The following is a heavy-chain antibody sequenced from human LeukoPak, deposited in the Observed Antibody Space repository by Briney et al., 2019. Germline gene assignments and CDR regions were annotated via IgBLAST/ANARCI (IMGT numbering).Heavy chain of an antibody. CDR2: IGTSSTTI. J-gene: IGHJ6*03. CDR3: ARFAAGGSYYYYMDV. CDR1: GFTFSSYA. D-gene: IGHD6-25*01. Sequence: GGSLRLSCAASGFTFSSYAMSWVREAPGKGLEWVSNIGTSSTTIYYADSVKGRFTISRDNAKNSLYLQMNSLRADDTAVYYCARFAAGGSYYYYMDVWGKGTTVTVSS. V-gene: IGHV3-48*01.